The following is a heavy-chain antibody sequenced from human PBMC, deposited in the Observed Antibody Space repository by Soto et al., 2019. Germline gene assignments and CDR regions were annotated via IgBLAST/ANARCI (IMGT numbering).Heavy chain of an antibody. V-gene: IGHV3-30*18. Sequence: PXGSLRLSCTASGFTFSSYGMHGVRKAPGKGLEWVAVISYDGSNKYYADSVKGRFTISRDNSKNTLYLQMNSLRAEDTAVYYCAKDLVGYSYGPTLFDCWGQGTLVTVSS. D-gene: IGHD5-18*01. CDR1: GFTFSSYG. CDR3: AKDLVGYSYGPTLFDC. CDR2: ISYDGSNK. J-gene: IGHJ4*02.